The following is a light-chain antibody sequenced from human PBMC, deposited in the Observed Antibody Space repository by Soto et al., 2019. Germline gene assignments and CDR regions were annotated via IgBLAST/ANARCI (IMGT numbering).Light chain of an antibody. V-gene: IGLV8-61*01. J-gene: IGLJ3*02. Sequence: QTVVTQEPSFSVSPGRTVTLTCGLSSGSVSTNYYPNWYQQTPGQAPRTLIYNTNTRSSGVPDRFSGSILGNKAALTITGAQADDESDYYCVLYMGGGLNWVFGGGTKVTVL. CDR2: NTN. CDR1: SGSVSTNYY. CDR3: VLYMGGGLNWV.